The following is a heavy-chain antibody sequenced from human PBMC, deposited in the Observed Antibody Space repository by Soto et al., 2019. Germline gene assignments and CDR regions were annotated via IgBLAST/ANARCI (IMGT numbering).Heavy chain of an antibody. J-gene: IGHJ4*02. CDR1: GFTFSSYS. V-gene: IGHV3-21*01. D-gene: IGHD5-12*01. Sequence: GGSLRLSCAASGFTFSSYSMNWVRQAPGKGLEWVSSISSSSSYIYYADSVKGRFTISRDNAKNSLYLQMNSLRAEDTAVYYCARDHIVATRNGGAFDYWGQGTLVTVSS. CDR2: ISSSSSYI. CDR3: ARDHIVATRNGGAFDY.